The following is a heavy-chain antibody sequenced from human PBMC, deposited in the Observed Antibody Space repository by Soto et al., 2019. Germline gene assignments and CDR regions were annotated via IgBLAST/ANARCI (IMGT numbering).Heavy chain of an antibody. V-gene: IGHV3-30-3*01. CDR1: GFIFSDYA. Sequence: QVQLVESGGGVVQPGRSLRLSCAVSGFIFSDYAMHWVRQAPGKGLEWVAVILYDGSRTHYGDSVKGRFTISRDNSKNTLFLQMNSLSAEDTAVYYCARDRMIITTQYYFDYWGQGTLVTVSS. CDR3: ARDRMIITTQYYFDY. CDR2: ILYDGSRT. J-gene: IGHJ4*02. D-gene: IGHD3-22*01.